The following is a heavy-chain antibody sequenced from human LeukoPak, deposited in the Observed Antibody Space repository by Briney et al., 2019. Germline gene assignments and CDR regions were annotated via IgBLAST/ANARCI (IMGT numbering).Heavy chain of an antibody. CDR1: GGSISSNNW. CDR2: IYHSGGP. CDR3: ARVNINNWHSCDY. D-gene: IGHD1-1*01. V-gene: IGHV4-4*02. J-gene: IGHJ4*02. Sequence: SETLSLTCAVSGGSISSNNWWGWVRQPPGKGLEWIGEIYHSGGPNYNPSHKSRVTISVDKSRNHFSLNLSSVTAADTAVYYCARVNINNWHSCDYWGQGTLVTVSS.